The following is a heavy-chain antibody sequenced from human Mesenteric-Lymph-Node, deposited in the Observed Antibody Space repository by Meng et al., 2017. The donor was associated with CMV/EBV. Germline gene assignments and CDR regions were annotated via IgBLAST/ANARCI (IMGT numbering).Heavy chain of an antibody. D-gene: IGHD4-11*01. J-gene: IGHJ4*02. CDR3: ARGGGTVTTDFDY. Sequence: SETLSLTCTVSGASIIRSTYYCAWIRQPPGKGLEWIGSISYSGSTFYNPSLKGRVTISVDTSKNQFSLKLSSVTAADTAVYYCARGGGTVTTDFDYWGQGTLVTVSS. V-gene: IGHV4-39*07. CDR2: ISYSGST. CDR1: GASIIRSTYY.